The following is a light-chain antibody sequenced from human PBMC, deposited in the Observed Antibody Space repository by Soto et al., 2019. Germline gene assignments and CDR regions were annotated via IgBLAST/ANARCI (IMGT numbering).Light chain of an antibody. CDR1: SSDVGDYDY. CDR2: AVT. J-gene: IGLJ1*01. Sequence: QSVLTQPASVSGSPGQSITISCTGTSSDVGDYDYVSWYQHHPGKAPKLIIYAVTNRPSGVSNRFSGSKSGNTAPLTISGLQAEDEADYYCSSYTGGNPSYVFGTGTKVTVL. CDR3: SSYTGGNPSYV. V-gene: IGLV2-14*01.